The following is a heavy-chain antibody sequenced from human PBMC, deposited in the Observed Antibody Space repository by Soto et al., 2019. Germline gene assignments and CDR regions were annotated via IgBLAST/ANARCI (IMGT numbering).Heavy chain of an antibody. Sequence: ESGGGVVQPGRSLRLSCAASGFTFSSYAMHWVRQAPGKGLEWVAVISYDGSNKYYADSVKGRFTISRDNSKNTLYLQMNSLRAEDTAVYYCARDRRGVRGVFYYGMDVWGQGTTVTVSS. CDR2: ISYDGSNK. D-gene: IGHD3-10*01. CDR1: GFTFSSYA. V-gene: IGHV3-30-3*01. CDR3: ARDRRGVRGVFYYGMDV. J-gene: IGHJ6*02.